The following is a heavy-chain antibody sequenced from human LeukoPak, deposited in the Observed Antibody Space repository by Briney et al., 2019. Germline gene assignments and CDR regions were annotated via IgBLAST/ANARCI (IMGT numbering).Heavy chain of an antibody. D-gene: IGHD3-10*01. V-gene: IGHV1-2*02. J-gene: IGHJ6*03. CDR1: GYTFTGYY. CDR2: INPNSGGT. CDR3: ARGGSGILYYYYYMDV. Sequence: ASVKVSCKASGYTFTGYYMHWVRQAPGQGLEWMGWINPNSGGTDYAQKFQGRVTMTRDTSISTAYMELSRLRSDDTAVYYCARGGSGILYYYYYMDVWGKGTTVTVSS.